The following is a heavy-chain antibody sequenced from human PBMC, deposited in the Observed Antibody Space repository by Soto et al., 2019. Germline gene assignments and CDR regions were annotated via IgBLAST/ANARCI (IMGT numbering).Heavy chain of an antibody. CDR3: AREPSGYCSSTSCYFVDYYYGMDV. D-gene: IGHD2-2*01. J-gene: IGHJ6*02. Sequence: ASVKVSCKASGYTFPSYGISWVRQAPGQGLEWMGWISAYNGNTNYAQKLQGRVTMTTDTSTSTAYMELRSLRSDDTAVYYCAREPSGYCSSTSCYFVDYYYGMDVWGQGTTVTVSS. V-gene: IGHV1-18*01. CDR2: ISAYNGNT. CDR1: GYTFPSYG.